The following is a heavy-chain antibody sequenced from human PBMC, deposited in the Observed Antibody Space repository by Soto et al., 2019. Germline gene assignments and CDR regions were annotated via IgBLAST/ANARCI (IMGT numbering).Heavy chain of an antibody. J-gene: IGHJ6*02. V-gene: IGHV1-2*02. CDR2: INPKFGDT. CDR3: ARNMDYYYGRGSGNGHGV. D-gene: IGHD3-10*02. Sequence: QVRLVQSGAEVKEPGDSVRVSCEASGYTFTAYHIHSVRQAPGQGLEWMGWINPKFGDTGYAQDFQGRVSMTSDMSISTVYMELSRLTSDDTAIYYCARNMDYYYGRGSGNGHGVWGQGTTVTVFS. CDR1: GYTFTAYH.